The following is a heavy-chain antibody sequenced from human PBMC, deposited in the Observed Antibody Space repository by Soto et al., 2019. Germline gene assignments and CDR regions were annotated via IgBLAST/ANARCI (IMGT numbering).Heavy chain of an antibody. CDR1: GFTFSSYA. Sequence: GGSLRLSCAASGFTFSSYAMSWVRQAPGKGLEWVSAISGSGGSTYYADSVKGRFTISRDNSKNTLYLQMNSLRAEDTAVYYCAKTTRGSYDIHYFDYWGQGTLVTVSS. CDR2: ISGSGGST. V-gene: IGHV3-23*01. J-gene: IGHJ4*02. CDR3: AKTTRGSYDIHYFDY. D-gene: IGHD5-18*01.